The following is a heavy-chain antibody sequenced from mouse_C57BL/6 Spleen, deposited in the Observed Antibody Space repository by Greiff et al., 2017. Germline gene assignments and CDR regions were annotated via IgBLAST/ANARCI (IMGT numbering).Heavy chain of an antibody. CDR3: ARPIYDYDAWFAY. D-gene: IGHD2-4*01. J-gene: IGHJ3*01. V-gene: IGHV5-12*01. Sequence: EVKLMESGGGLVQPGGSLKLSCAASGFTFSDYYMYWVRQTPEKRLEWVAYISNGGGSTYYPDTVKGRFTISRDNAKNTLYLQMSHLKSEDTAMYDCARPIYDYDAWFAYWGQGTLVTVSA. CDR1: GFTFSDYY. CDR2: ISNGGGST.